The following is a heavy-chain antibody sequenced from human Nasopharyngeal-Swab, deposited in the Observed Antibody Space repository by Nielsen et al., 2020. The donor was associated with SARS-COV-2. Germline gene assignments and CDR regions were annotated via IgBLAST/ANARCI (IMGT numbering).Heavy chain of an antibody. CDR2: IYYSGST. CDR1: GGSISSYY. V-gene: IGHV4-59*08. D-gene: IGHD1-26*01. Sequence: SETLSLTCTVSGGSISSYYWSWIRQPPGKGLEWIGYIYYSGSTNYNPSLKSRVTISVDTSKNQLSLKPSSVTAADTAVYYCASSGSYLGADYWGQGTLVTVSS. J-gene: IGHJ4*02. CDR3: ASSGSYLGADY.